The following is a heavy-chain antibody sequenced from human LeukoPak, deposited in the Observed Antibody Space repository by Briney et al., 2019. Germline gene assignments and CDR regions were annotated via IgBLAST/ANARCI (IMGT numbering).Heavy chain of an antibody. CDR1: AFTFSDYS. D-gene: IGHD1-26*01. V-gene: IGHV3-48*01. Sequence: GGSLRLSCAASAFTFSDYSMNWVRQAPGKGLEWNSYISGRSSTIYYADSVRGRFTISRDNAKNSMYLQMNSLRAEDTAVYYCARDRLTSGSYFFDYWGHGTLVTVSS. CDR3: ARDRLTSGSYFFDY. J-gene: IGHJ4*01. CDR2: ISGRSSTI.